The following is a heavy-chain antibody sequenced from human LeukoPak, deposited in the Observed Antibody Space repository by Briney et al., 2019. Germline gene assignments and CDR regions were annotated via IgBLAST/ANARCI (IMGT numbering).Heavy chain of an antibody. D-gene: IGHD6-19*01. CDR1: GYTFTSYG. J-gene: IGHJ4*02. CDR3: ALTGAVAGIGGNFDY. V-gene: IGHV1-18*01. CDR2: ISAYNGNT. Sequence: ASVKVSCKASGYTFTSYGITWVRQAPGQGLEWMGWISAYNGNTNYAQKLQDRVTMTTDTSTSTAYMELRSLRSDDTAVYYCALTGAVAGIGGNFDYWGQGTLVTVSS.